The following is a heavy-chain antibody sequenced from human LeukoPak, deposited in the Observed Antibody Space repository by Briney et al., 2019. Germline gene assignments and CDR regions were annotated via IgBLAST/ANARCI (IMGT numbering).Heavy chain of an antibody. CDR3: ARENDILTGSWFDP. J-gene: IGHJ5*02. Sequence: GGSLRLSCAASGFTFSSYEMNWVRQAPGKGLEWVSYISSSGSTIYYADSVKGRFTISRDNAKNSLYLQMNSLRAEDTALYYCARENDILTGSWFDPWGQGTLVTVSS. CDR2: ISSSGSTI. CDR1: GFTFSSYE. V-gene: IGHV3-48*03. D-gene: IGHD3-9*01.